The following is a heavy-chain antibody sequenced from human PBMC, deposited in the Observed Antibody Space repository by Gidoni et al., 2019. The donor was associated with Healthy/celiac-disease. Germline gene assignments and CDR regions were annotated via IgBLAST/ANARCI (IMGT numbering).Heavy chain of an antibody. V-gene: IGHV5-51*01. CDR1: EYSFTSYW. J-gene: IGHJ6*03. CDR3: ARLKDYYYYYMDV. Sequence: KISCKGSEYSFTSYWIGWVRQMPGKGLEWMGTIYPGDSDTRYSPSFQGQVTISADKSISTAYLQWSSLKASDTAMYYCARLKDYYYYYMDVWGKGTTVTVSS. CDR2: IYPGDSDT.